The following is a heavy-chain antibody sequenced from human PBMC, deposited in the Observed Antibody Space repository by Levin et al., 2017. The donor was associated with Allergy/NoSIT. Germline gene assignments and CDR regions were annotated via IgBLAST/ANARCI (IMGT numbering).Heavy chain of an antibody. D-gene: IGHD4-23*01. J-gene: IGHJ2*01. V-gene: IGHV3-11*01. Sequence: GESLKISCAASGFTFSDYYMSWIRQAPGKGLEWVSYISSSGSTIYYADSVKGRFTISRDNAKNSLYLQMNSLRAEDTAVYYCARVGGGNRSYWYFDLWGRGTLVTVSS. CDR2: ISSSGSTI. CDR3: ARVGGGNRSYWYFDL. CDR1: GFTFSDYY.